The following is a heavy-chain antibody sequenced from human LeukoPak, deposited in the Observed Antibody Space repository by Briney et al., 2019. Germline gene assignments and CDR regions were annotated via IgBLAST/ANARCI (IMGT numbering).Heavy chain of an antibody. J-gene: IGHJ6*02. CDR2: MQYDGSVE. CDR1: GFSFSNYG. V-gene: IGHV3-30*02. CDR3: ARVGIVGALGV. Sequence: GGSLRLSCVASGFSFSNYGTHWVRQAPGKGLEWETFMQYDGSVEFYADSVKGRFTISRDNSKNTVYLQMNSLRAEDTAVYYCARVGIVGALGVWGQGTTVTVSS. D-gene: IGHD1-26*01.